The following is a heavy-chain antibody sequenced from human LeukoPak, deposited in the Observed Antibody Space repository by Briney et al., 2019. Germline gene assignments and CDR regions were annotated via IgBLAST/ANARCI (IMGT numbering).Heavy chain of an antibody. D-gene: IGHD5-12*01. CDR3: ARGATMFFFDY. CDR1: GYSFIGYY. Sequence: ASVKVSCKASGYSFIGYYIHWVRQAPGQGLEWMGIINPSGGSTSYAQKFQGRVTMTRDMSTSTVYMELSSLRSEDTAVYYCARGATMFFFDYWGQGTLVTVSS. CDR2: INPSGGST. J-gene: IGHJ4*02. V-gene: IGHV1-46*01.